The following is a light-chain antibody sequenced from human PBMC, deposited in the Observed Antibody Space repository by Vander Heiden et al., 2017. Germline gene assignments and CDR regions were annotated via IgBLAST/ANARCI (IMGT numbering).Light chain of an antibody. CDR3: QKDSSYVWA. CDR1: QNVLNY. CDR2: KTS. V-gene: IGKV1-5*03. J-gene: IGKJ1*01. Sequence: DIQMTQSPSTVSASVGDRVTITCRASQNVLNYLAWFQQKPGTAPRLLIYKTSVLESGVPSRFSGSGSGTEFTLTISRLEPDDFATYYCQKDSSYVWALGQGTKVEIK.